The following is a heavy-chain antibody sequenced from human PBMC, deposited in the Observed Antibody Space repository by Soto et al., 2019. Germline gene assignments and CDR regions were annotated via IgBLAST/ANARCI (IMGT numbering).Heavy chain of an antibody. CDR1: GYGFTTYG. J-gene: IGHJ4*02. V-gene: IGHV1-18*01. CDR2: ISAHNGNT. Sequence: QVHLVQSGAEVKKPGASVKVSCKGSGYGFTTYGITWVRQDPGQGLEWMAWISAHNGNTNYAQKLQGRVTVTRDTXTXXXYXXLRSLTSDDTAVYYCARGRYGDYWGQGALVTVSS. CDR3: ARGRYGDY. D-gene: IGHD1-1*01.